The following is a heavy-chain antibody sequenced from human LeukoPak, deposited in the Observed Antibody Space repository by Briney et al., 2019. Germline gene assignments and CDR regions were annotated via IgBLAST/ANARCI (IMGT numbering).Heavy chain of an antibody. Sequence: GASVKVSCKASGYTFTSYGISWVRQAPGQGLEWMGWISAYNGNTNYAQKLQGRVTMTTDTSTSTAYMELRSLRSDDTAVYYCARDPGYYGSGSYYKYPFDYWGQGTLVTASS. J-gene: IGHJ4*02. CDR2: ISAYNGNT. CDR1: GYTFTSYG. CDR3: ARDPGYYGSGSYYKYPFDY. V-gene: IGHV1-18*01. D-gene: IGHD3-10*01.